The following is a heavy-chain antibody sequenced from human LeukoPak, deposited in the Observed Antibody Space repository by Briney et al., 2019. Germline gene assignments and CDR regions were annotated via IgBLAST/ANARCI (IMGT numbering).Heavy chain of an antibody. CDR1: GFTFSNYV. V-gene: IGHV3-7*03. D-gene: IGHD5-12*01. J-gene: IGHJ4*02. CDR3: ARARWLRSARYYFDY. Sequence: GGSLRLSCAASGFTFSNYVMHWVRQAPGKGLEWVANIKQDGGEKYYVDSVKGRFTISRDNAKNSLYLQMNSLRAEDTAVYYCARARWLRSARYYFDYWGQGTLVTVSS. CDR2: IKQDGGEK.